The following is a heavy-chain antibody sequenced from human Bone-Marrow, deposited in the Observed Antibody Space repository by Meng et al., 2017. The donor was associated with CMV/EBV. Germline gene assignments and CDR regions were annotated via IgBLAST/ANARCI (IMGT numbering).Heavy chain of an antibody. CDR3: ASGYDSSAGPPLDY. J-gene: IGHJ4*02. V-gene: IGHV1-69*05. Sequence: SVKVSCKASGGTFSSYAISWMRQAPGQGLEWMGGIIPIFGTANYAQKFQGRVTITTDESTSTAYMELSSLRSEDTAVYYCASGYDSSAGPPLDYWGQGTLVTVSS. CDR2: IIPIFGTA. D-gene: IGHD3-22*01. CDR1: GGTFSSYA.